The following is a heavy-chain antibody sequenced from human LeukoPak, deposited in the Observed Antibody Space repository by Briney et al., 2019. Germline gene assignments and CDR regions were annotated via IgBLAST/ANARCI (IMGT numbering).Heavy chain of an antibody. V-gene: IGHV1-46*03. D-gene: IGHD1-7*01. CDR1: GYTFTNYF. J-gene: IGHJ6*03. CDR2: TNPSGGST. CDR3: SLITGTTGGYYYYYTDV. Sequence: ASVKVSCKASGYTFTNYFMHWVRQAPGQGLEWMGITNPSGGSTAYAQKFQGRVTMTRDTSTTTVYMELSSLRSEDTAVYYCSLITGTTGGYYYYYTDVWGKGTTVTVSS.